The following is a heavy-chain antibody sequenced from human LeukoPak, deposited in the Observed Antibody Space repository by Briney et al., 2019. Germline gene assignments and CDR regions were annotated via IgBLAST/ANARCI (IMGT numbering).Heavy chain of an antibody. CDR3: ARDLGYSGYGMDV. CDR1: GFTFSSYA. Sequence: PGGSLRLSCAASGFTFSSYAMSWVRQAPGKAPEWVSGISGSGGSTYSADSVKGRFTISRDNAKNTLYLQMNSLRAEDTAVYYCARDLGYSGYGMDVWGQGTTVTVSS. D-gene: IGHD2-15*01. CDR2: ISGSGGST. V-gene: IGHV3-23*01. J-gene: IGHJ6*02.